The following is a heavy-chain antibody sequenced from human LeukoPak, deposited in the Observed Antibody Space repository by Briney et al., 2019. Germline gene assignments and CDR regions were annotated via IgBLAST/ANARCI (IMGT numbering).Heavy chain of an antibody. J-gene: IGHJ5*02. D-gene: IGHD4-17*01. CDR2: ISPYNGNT. CDR1: GYTFTGYY. Sequence: GASVKVSCKASGYTFTGYYMHWVRQAPGRGLEWMGWISPYNGNTKYAEKIQRRVTITTDTSTSTAYMELRSLSSDDTAVYYCARDQRGYGDSSGASKWIDPWGQGTLVTVSS. V-gene: IGHV1-18*04. CDR3: ARDQRGYGDSSGASKWIDP.